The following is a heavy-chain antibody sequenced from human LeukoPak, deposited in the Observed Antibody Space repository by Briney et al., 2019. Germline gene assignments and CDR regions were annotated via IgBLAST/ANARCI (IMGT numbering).Heavy chain of an antibody. Sequence: GGSLRLSCAASGFTLSSYWMHWVRQAPGKGLAWVSRINMDGSYTSYADSVKGRFTISRDNAKNTLFLQMNSLRADDTAVYYCVRSYSANERDYWGQGTLVTVSS. CDR3: VRSYSANERDY. D-gene: IGHD3-10*01. V-gene: IGHV3-74*01. CDR2: INMDGSYT. CDR1: GFTLSSYW. J-gene: IGHJ4*02.